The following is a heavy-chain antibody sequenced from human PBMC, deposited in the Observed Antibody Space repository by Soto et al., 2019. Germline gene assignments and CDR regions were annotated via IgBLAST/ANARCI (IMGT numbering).Heavy chain of an antibody. CDR2: ISSSSSYI. CDR1: GFTFSSYS. CDR3: ARDSRAGDYGFDY. J-gene: IGHJ4*02. V-gene: IGHV3-21*01. D-gene: IGHD7-27*01. Sequence: GGSLRLSCAASGFTFSSYSMNWVRQAPGKGLEWVSSISSSSSYIYYADSVKGRFTISRDNAKNSLYLQMNSLRAEDTAVYYCARDSRAGDYGFDYWGQGTLVTVSS.